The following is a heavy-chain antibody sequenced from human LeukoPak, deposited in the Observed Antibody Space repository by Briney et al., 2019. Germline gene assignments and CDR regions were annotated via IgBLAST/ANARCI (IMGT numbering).Heavy chain of an antibody. CDR1: GGSISSSSYY. V-gene: IGHV4-39*07. D-gene: IGHD1-26*01. CDR2: IYYSGST. CDR3: ARRGNGSFYYFDD. J-gene: IGHJ4*02. Sequence: SETLSLTCTVSGGSISSSSYYWGWTRQPPGKRLEWIGSIYYSGSTYYNPSLKSRVTISVDTSKNQFSLKLSSVTAADTAVYYCARRGNGSFYYFDDWGQGTLVTVSS.